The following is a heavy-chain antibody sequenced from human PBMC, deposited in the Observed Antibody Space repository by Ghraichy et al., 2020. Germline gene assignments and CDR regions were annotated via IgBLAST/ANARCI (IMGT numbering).Heavy chain of an antibody. CDR3: ARDYCGNSVAPFHY. V-gene: IGHV4-61*02. D-gene: IGHD4-23*01. J-gene: IGHJ4*02. CDR1: GGSISSGSCC. Sequence: SETLSLTCTVSGGSISSGSCCWSWLRQAAGKGRDWIVCIYTSGSTNYNPTLKIRVTMSVDTSKNQFSLKPSSVTAADPAVYYCARDYCGNSVAPFHYWGQGTLVTVSS. CDR2: IYTSGST.